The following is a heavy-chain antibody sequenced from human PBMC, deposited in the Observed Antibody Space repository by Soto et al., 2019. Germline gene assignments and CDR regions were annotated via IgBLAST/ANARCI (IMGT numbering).Heavy chain of an antibody. CDR3: ARSEDYDFWICYYNNYFDY. CDR2: IKQDGTEK. V-gene: IGHV3-7*03. J-gene: IGHJ4*02. CDR1: GFTFSSYW. D-gene: IGHD3-3*01. Sequence: EVQLVESGGGLVQPGGSLRLSCAAAGFTFSSYWMSWVRQAPGKGLAWVADIKQDGTEKYYLDSVKGRFTISRDNAKKSLYLHMNSLSADDTAVYYCARSEDYDFWICYYNNYFDYWGQGARVTVSS.